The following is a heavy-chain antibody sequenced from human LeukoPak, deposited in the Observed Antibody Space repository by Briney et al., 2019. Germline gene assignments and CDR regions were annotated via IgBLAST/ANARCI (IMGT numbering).Heavy chain of an antibody. CDR1: GYTFTGYY. CDR3: ARFQRIVVVTALGLDY. CDR2: INPNSGGT. Sequence: ASVKVSCKASGYTFTGYYMHWVRQAPGQGLEWMGWINPNSGGTNYAQKFQGRVTMTRDTSISTAYMELSRLRSDDTAVYYCARFQRIVVVTALGLDYWGQGTLVTVSS. J-gene: IGHJ4*02. V-gene: IGHV1-2*02. D-gene: IGHD2-21*02.